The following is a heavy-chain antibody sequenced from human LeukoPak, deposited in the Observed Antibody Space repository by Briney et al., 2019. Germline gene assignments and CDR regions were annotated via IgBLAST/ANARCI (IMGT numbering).Heavy chain of an antibody. V-gene: IGHV1-18*01. D-gene: IGHD6-19*01. CDR2: ISAYNGNT. CDR3: ARSDDGRRQWLETGDY. CDR1: GYTFISYE. J-gene: IGHJ4*02. Sequence: ASVKVSCKASGYTFISYEIHWVRQAPGQGLGWMGLISAYNGNTNYAQKVQGRVTMTTDTSTSTVYMELRSLRSDDTAVYFCARSDDGRRQWLETGDYWGQGTLVTVPS.